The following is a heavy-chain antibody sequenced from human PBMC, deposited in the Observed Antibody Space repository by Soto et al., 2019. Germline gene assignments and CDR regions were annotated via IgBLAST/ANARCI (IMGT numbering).Heavy chain of an antibody. J-gene: IGHJ5*02. Sequence: GGSLRLSCAASGFTFSSYSMNWVRQAPGKGLEWVSSISSSSSYIYYADSVKGRFTISRDNAKNSLYLQMNSLRAEDTAVYYCARGPSSSWYGWFDPWGQGTLVTVSS. V-gene: IGHV3-21*01. CDR3: ARGPSSSWYGWFDP. D-gene: IGHD6-13*01. CDR1: GFTFSSYS. CDR2: ISSSSSYI.